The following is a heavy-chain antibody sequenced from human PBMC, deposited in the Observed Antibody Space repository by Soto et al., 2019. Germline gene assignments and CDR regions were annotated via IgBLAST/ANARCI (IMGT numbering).Heavy chain of an antibody. CDR1: GGSISSYY. CDR2: IYYSGST. CDR3: ARDGGGVVTDYWYFDL. J-gene: IGHJ2*01. V-gene: IGHV4-59*01. Sequence: QVQLQESGPGLVKPSETLSLTCTVSGGSISSYYWSWIRQPPGKGLEWIGYIYYSGSTNYNPSLKGRVTISVDTSKNQFSLKLSSVTAADTAVYYCARDGGGVVTDYWYFDLWGRGTLVTVSS. D-gene: IGHD2-21*02.